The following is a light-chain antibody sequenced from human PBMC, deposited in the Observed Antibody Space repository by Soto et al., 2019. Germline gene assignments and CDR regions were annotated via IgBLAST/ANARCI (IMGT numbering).Light chain of an antibody. CDR3: PQYHRYSWT. CDR1: QSISSS. J-gene: IGKJ1*01. CDR2: DAS. Sequence: DIQMTQSPSTLSASVGDRVSIACRASQSISSSLAWYQQKPGKAPKLLIYDASSLESGVPSRFSGSGSGTEFTLSINSLQPPDFATDYGPQYHRYSWTFGQGSKVEIK. V-gene: IGKV1-5*01.